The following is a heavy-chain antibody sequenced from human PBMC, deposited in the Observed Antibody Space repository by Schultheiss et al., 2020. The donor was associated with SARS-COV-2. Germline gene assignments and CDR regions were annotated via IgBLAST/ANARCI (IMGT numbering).Heavy chain of an antibody. Sequence: SETLSLTCTVSGTSINSGDYSWTWIRQHPGKGLEWIGYTHYSGSSYYSPSLRSRVTISIDTSKNQFSLKLSSVTAADTAVYYCARERVATTNDAFDIWGQGTMVTVSS. V-gene: IGHV4-31*03. CDR2: THYSGSS. CDR3: ARERVATTNDAFDI. CDR1: GTSINSGDYS. J-gene: IGHJ3*02. D-gene: IGHD5-24*01.